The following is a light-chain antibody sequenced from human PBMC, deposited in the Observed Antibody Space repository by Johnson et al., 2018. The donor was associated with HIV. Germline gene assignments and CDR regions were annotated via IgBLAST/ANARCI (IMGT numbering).Light chain of an antibody. V-gene: IGLV1-51*02. J-gene: IGLJ1*01. Sequence: QSVLTQPPSVSAAPGQMVSISCSGSSSNIGKNYVSWYQQFPGTAPKLLIHENKKRPSGIPDRFSGSKSGTSSTLGITGLQPGDEADYYCGTWDSSLRGVFGTGTKVTFL. CDR2: ENK. CDR3: GTWDSSLRGV. CDR1: SSNIGKNY.